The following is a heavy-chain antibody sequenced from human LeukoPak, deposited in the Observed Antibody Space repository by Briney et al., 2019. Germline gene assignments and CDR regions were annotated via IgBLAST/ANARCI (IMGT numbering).Heavy chain of an antibody. CDR3: ARESVVPAAMRYYYYYMDV. Sequence: SETLSLTCTVSGGSISSYYWSWIRQPPGKGLEWIGYIYYSGSTNYNPSLKSRVTMSVDTSKNQFSLKLSSVTAADTAVYYCARESVVPAAMRYYYYYMDVWGKGTTVTVSS. J-gene: IGHJ6*03. CDR2: IYYSGST. V-gene: IGHV4-59*12. D-gene: IGHD2-2*01. CDR1: GGSISSYY.